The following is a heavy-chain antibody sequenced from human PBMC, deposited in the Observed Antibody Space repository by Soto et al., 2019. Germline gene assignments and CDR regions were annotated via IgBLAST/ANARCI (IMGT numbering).Heavy chain of an antibody. Sequence: SETLSLTCTVSGGSISSGGYYWSWIRQHPGKGLEWIGYIYYSGSTYYNPSLKSRVTISVDTSKNQFSLKLSSVTAADTAVYYCARDEYSSSANWFDPWGQGTLVTVSS. D-gene: IGHD6-6*01. J-gene: IGHJ5*02. CDR3: ARDEYSSSANWFDP. CDR2: IYYSGST. CDR1: GGSISSGGYY. V-gene: IGHV4-31*02.